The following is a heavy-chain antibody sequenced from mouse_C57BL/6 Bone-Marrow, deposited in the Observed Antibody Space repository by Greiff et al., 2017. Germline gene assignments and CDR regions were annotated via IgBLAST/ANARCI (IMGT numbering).Heavy chain of an antibody. CDR3: TTSTTVVARDAMDY. CDR2: IDPENGDT. Sequence: SGAELVRPGASVKLSCTASGFNIKDDYMHWVKQRPEQGLEWIGWIDPENGDTEYASKFQGKATITADTSSNPAYLQLSSLTSEDTAVYYCTTSTTVVARDAMDYWGQGTSVTVSS. J-gene: IGHJ4*01. D-gene: IGHD1-1*01. CDR1: GFNIKDDY. V-gene: IGHV14-4*01.